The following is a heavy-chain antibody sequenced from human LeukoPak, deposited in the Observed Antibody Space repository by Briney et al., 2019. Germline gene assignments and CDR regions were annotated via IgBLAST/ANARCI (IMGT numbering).Heavy chain of an antibody. CDR3: ARGYQYCSGGSCYSYAFDI. J-gene: IGHJ3*02. Sequence: GGSLRLSCAASGFTFSSYGMHWVRQAPGKGLEWVAVIWYDGSNKYYADSVKGRFTISRDNSKNTLYLQMNSLRAGDTAVYYCARGYQYCSGGSCYSYAFDIWGQGTMVTVSS. D-gene: IGHD2-15*01. CDR2: IWYDGSNK. CDR1: GFTFSSYG. V-gene: IGHV3-33*01.